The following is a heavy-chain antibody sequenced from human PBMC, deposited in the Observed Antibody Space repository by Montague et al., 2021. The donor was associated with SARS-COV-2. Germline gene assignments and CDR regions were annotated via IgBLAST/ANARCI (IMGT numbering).Heavy chain of an antibody. J-gene: IGHJ4*02. V-gene: IGHV3-7*05. CDR2: IKPDGSDK. CDR1: GFSFSTLW. CDR3: ARDPNWGAH. Sequence: SLRLSCAASGFSFSTLWMTWVRQAPGKGLEWVASIKPDGSDKYYVESVKGRFTISRDNARNSLYLQLNNLRAEDTAVYYCARDPNWGAHWGQGNLVTVSS. D-gene: IGHD7-27*01.